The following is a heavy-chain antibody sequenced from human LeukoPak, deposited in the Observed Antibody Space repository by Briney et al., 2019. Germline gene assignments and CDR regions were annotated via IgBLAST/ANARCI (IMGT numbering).Heavy chain of an antibody. D-gene: IGHD6-13*01. CDR1: GFTFSSYG. CDR3: ARSQGSWPDYFDY. J-gene: IGHJ4*02. V-gene: IGHV3-21*01. CDR2: ISSSSSYI. Sequence: GGSLRLSCAASGFTFSSYGMSWVRQAPGKGLEWVSSISSSSSYIYYADSVKGRFTISRDNAKNSLYLQMNSLRAEDTAVYYCARSQGSWPDYFDYWGQGTLVTVSS.